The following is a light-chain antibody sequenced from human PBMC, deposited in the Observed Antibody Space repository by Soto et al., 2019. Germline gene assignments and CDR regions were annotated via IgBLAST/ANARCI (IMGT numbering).Light chain of an antibody. CDR1: KSLLHSNGYNY. J-gene: IGKJ2*01. Sequence: DIVMTQSPLSLPVTPGEPASISCRTSKSLLHSNGYNYFDWYLQKPGQSPQLLIYLGSNRASGVPDRFSGSGSGTDFTLKISRVEAEDVGVYYCMQALQTPYTFGQGTKLEIK. CDR2: LGS. CDR3: MQALQTPYT. V-gene: IGKV2-28*01.